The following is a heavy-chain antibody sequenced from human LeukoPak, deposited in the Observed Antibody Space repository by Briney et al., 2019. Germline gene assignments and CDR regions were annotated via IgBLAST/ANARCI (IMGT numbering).Heavy chain of an antibody. Sequence: SETLSLTCTVSGGSISSSSYYWGWIRQPPGKGLEWIGSIYYSGSTYYNPSLKGRVTISVDTSKSQFSLKLSSVTAADTAVYYCARHTSSSSRAYYYYGMDVWGQGTTVTVSS. V-gene: IGHV4-39*01. CDR3: ARHTSSSSRAYYYYGMDV. J-gene: IGHJ6*02. CDR1: GGSISSSSYY. CDR2: IYYSGST. D-gene: IGHD6-13*01.